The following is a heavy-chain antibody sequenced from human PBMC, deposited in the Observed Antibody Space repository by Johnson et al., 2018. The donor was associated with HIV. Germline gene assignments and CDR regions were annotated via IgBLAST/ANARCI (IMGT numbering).Heavy chain of an antibody. CDR1: GFTFSSYA. CDR2: ISYDGSKK. D-gene: IGHD3-9*01. V-gene: IGHV3-30-3*01. CDR3: ASIYYDILTGYYYDAFDI. J-gene: IGHJ3*02. Sequence: QVQLVESGGGVVQSGRSLRLSCAASGFTFSSYAMHWVRQAPGKGLEWVAVISYDGSKKYYADSVKGRFTISRDHSKNTLYLQMNSLRAEDTAVYYCASIYYDILTGYYYDAFDIWGQGTMVTVSS.